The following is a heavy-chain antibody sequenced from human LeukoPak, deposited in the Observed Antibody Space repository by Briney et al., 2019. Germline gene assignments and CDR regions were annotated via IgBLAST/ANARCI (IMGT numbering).Heavy chain of an antibody. CDR2: ISSSSSTI. CDR3: ARDGVVVVAATSGGYYGMDV. Sequence: PGGSLRLSCAASGFTFSSYSMSWVRQAPGKGLVWVSYISSSSSTIYYADSVKGRFTISRDNAKDSLYLQMNSLRDEDTAVYYCARDGVVVVAATSGGYYGMDVWGQGTTVTVSS. J-gene: IGHJ6*02. V-gene: IGHV3-48*02. D-gene: IGHD2-15*01. CDR1: GFTFSSYS.